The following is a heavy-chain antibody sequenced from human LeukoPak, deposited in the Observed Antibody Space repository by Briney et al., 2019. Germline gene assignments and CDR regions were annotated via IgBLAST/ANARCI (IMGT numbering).Heavy chain of an antibody. CDR2: IRYDGSNK. J-gene: IGHJ4*02. CDR3: AKELNMITFAPFDY. V-gene: IGHV3-30*02. D-gene: IGHD3-16*01. CDR1: GFTFSSYG. Sequence: GGSLRLSCAASGFTFSSYGMHWVRQAPGKGLEWVAFIRYDGSNKYYADSVEGRFTISRDNSKNTLYLQMNSLRAEDTAVYYCAKELNMITFAPFDYWGQGTLVTVSS.